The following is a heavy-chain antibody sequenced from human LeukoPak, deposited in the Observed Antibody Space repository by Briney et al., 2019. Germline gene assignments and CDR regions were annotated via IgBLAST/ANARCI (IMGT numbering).Heavy chain of an antibody. V-gene: IGHV3-66*01. D-gene: IGHD3-10*01. CDR3: AKGGISTIVRGVIGYMDV. J-gene: IGHJ6*03. Sequence: PGGSLRLSCAASGFSVSSNYLTWVRQAAGKGLECVSVIYSDSNTYYADSVKGRFTISRDNSKNTLYLQMSSLRAEDTAVYYCAKGGISTIVRGVIGYMDVWGKGTTVTISS. CDR2: IYSDSNT. CDR1: GFSVSSNY.